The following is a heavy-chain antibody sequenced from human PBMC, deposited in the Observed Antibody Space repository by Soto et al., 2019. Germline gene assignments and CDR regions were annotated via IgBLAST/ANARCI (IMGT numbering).Heavy chain of an antibody. CDR1: GGTFNNLA. J-gene: IGHJ6*02. D-gene: IGHD5-12*01. CDR2: IIPLFGTG. CDR3: ARDPKDGYPANGMDV. Sequence: APVKGSCKASGGTFNNLAISRGRQAPGQGLEWMGGIIPLFGTGNYAQKFQGRVTITADESTSTAYMELNSLRSEDTAVYYCARDPKDGYPANGMDVWGQGTTVTVSS. V-gene: IGHV1-69*13.